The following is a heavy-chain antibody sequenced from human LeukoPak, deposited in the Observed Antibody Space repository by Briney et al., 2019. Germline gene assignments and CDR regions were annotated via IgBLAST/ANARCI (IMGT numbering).Heavy chain of an antibody. D-gene: IGHD2-2*01. CDR3: ARFFSDYCSSTSCQIAFDY. J-gene: IGHJ4*02. V-gene: IGHV3-11*04. CDR1: GFTFSDYY. Sequence: GGSLRLSCAASGFTFSDYYMSWIRQAPGKGLEWVSYISSSGSTIYYADSVKGRFTISRDNAKNSLYLQMNSLRAEDTAVYYCARFFSDYCSSTSCQIAFDYWGQGTLVTVSS. CDR2: ISSSGSTI.